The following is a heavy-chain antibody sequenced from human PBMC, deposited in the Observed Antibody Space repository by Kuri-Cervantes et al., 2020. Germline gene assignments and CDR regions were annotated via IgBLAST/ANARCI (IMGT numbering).Heavy chain of an antibody. Sequence: SETLSLTCAVYGGSLSDYSCSWIRQAPGKGLEWIGEINHSGSINYNPSLKGRVTISEDTSKNQFSLKLNSVTAADTAVYYCVRVASNLVPAAAFDYWGQGTLVTVSS. V-gene: IGHV4-34*01. CDR1: GGSLSDYS. CDR3: VRVASNLVPAAAFDY. CDR2: INHSGSI. J-gene: IGHJ4*02. D-gene: IGHD2-2*01.